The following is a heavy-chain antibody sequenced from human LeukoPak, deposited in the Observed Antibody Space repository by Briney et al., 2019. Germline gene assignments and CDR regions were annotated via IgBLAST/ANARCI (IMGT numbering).Heavy chain of an antibody. CDR1: GFTFSSYA. Sequence: GGSLRLSCAASGFTFSSYAMSWVRQAPGKGLEWVANIKQDGSEKYYVDSVKGRFTISRDNAKNSLYLQMNSLRAEDTAVYYCARGARGCSSTSCYFDYWGQGTLVTVSS. V-gene: IGHV3-7*01. D-gene: IGHD2-2*01. CDR3: ARGARGCSSTSCYFDY. J-gene: IGHJ4*02. CDR2: IKQDGSEK.